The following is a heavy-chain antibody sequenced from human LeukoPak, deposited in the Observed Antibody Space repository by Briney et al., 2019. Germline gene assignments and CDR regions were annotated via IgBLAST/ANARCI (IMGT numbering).Heavy chain of an antibody. Sequence: PGGSLRLSCAASGFAFSSYSMNWVRQAPGKGLEWVSSISSSSSYIYYADSVKGRFTVSRDNAEKLVYLHMTSLRAEDTAMYFCAREGHSSGSLGDYWGQGILVTVSS. CDR2: ISSSSSYI. J-gene: IGHJ4*02. CDR3: AREGHSSGSLGDY. D-gene: IGHD6-19*01. V-gene: IGHV3-21*04. CDR1: GFAFSSYS.